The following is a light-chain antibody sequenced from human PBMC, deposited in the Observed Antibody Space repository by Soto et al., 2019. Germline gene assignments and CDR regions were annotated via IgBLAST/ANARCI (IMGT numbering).Light chain of an antibody. CDR1: EDISTW. Sequence: DIPMTQSPYSVSASLGGSVPIPCRSSEDISTWLAWYQQKPGKAPNLLIDAASSLQSGVPSRFSGSGSGTDLTLTISSLQREDIATYYCQHADSCPLITFGQGTRLE. J-gene: IGKJ5*01. CDR3: QHADSCPLIT. CDR2: AAS. V-gene: IGKV1-12*01.